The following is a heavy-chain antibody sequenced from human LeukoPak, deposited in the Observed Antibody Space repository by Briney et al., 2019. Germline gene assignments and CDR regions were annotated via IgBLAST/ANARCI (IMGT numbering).Heavy chain of an antibody. J-gene: IGHJ5*02. CDR2: IYYSGST. CDR1: GVSISSYY. V-gene: IGHV4-59*01. CDR3: ARGYCSGGSCYLGWFDP. Sequence: SETLSLTCSVSGVSISSYYWSWLRQPAGKGREWVGYIYYSGSTNYNPSLKSRVTISVDTSKNQFSLKLSSVTAAATAVYYCARGYCSGGSCYLGWFDPWGQGTLVTVSS. D-gene: IGHD2-15*01.